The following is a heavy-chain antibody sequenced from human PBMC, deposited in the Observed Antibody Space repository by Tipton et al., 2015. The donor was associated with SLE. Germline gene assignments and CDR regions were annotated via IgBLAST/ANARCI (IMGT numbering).Heavy chain of an antibody. Sequence: TLSLTCAVSGDSVTSSYYWGWIRQPPGKRLEWIGTIHYGGITYYNPSLKSRVSVSVDTSKNQFSLRLSSVTAADTALYYCARHEIFGLLDHDADNWFDPWGQGTLVTVSS. CDR3: ARHEIFGLLDHDADNWFDP. J-gene: IGHJ5*02. V-gene: IGHV4-38-2*01. CDR1: GDSVTSSYY. D-gene: IGHD3/OR15-3a*01. CDR2: IHYGGIT.